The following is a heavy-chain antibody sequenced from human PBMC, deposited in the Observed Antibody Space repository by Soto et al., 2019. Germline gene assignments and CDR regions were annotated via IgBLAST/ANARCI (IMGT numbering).Heavy chain of an antibody. V-gene: IGHV3-11*01. J-gene: IGHJ6*02. CDR2: ITFSGNTV. CDR1: GFTFSDSY. Sequence: PGGSLRLSCAASGFTFSDSYMSWIRQAPGKGLEWISYITFSGNTVYYADSLKGRFTISRDNAKNSLYLQMNRLRAEDTAVYYCARVSWREKYGMDVWGQGTTGT. CDR3: ARVSWREKYGMDV.